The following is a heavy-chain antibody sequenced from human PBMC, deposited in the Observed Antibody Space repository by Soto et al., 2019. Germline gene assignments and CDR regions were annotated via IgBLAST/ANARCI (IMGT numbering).Heavy chain of an antibody. CDR1: GYTFTGYY. D-gene: IGHD3-10*01. CDR2: INPNSGVT. V-gene: IGHV1-2*04. Sequence: QVQLVQSGAEVKKPGASVKVSCKASGYTFTGYYMHWVRQAPGQGLEWMGWINPNSGVTNYAQKFKGWVTMTRDTSISTAYMEMSRLRSDDTAVYYCARGLFRGYLLFDYWGQGTLVTVSS. J-gene: IGHJ4*02. CDR3: ARGLFRGYLLFDY.